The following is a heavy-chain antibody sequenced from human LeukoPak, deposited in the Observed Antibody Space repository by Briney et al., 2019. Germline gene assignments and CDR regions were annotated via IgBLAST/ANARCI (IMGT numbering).Heavy chain of an antibody. CDR1: GYTFTIYG. Sequence: AAGKVSCKAAGYTFTIYGISWVRQPPGQGHEWMGWISACNASTNYAQKVQVRVTMTTYRATSKAYMDLRSLRSDDTGVYYCARVNGCSGGSCGWLDPWGQGTLVSVPS. V-gene: IGHV1-18*01. J-gene: IGHJ5*02. CDR3: ARVNGCSGGSCGWLDP. D-gene: IGHD2-15*01. CDR2: ISACNAST.